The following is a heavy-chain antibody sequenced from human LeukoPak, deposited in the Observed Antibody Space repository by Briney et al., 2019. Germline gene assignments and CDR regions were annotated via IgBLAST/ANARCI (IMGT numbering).Heavy chain of an antibody. V-gene: IGHV3-30*04. CDR1: GFTFSNYA. CDR3: ARNGLLWFGELFSSWFDP. J-gene: IGHJ5*02. CDR2: ISYYGSNK. Sequence: GGSLRLSCAASGFTFSNYAMHWVRQAPGKGLEWVAVISYYGSNKYYADSVKGRFTISRDNSKNTLYLQMNSLRAEDTAVYYCARNGLLWFGELFSSWFDPWGQGTLVTVSS. D-gene: IGHD3-10*01.